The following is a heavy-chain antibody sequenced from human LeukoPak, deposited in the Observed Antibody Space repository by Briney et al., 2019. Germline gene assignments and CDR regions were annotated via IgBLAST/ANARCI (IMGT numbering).Heavy chain of an antibody. V-gene: IGHV4-34*01. D-gene: IGHD2-2*02. CDR3: ASLLGYCSSTSCYRVRTGYYGMDV. J-gene: IGHJ6*02. CDR2: INHSXST. CDR1: GGSFSGYY. Sequence: SETLSLTCAVYGGSFSGYYWSWIRQPPGXXXEWIGEINHSXSTNYNPSLKSRVTISVDTSKNQFSLKLSSVTAADTAVYYCASLLGYCSSTSCYRVRTGYYGMDVWGQGTTVTVSS.